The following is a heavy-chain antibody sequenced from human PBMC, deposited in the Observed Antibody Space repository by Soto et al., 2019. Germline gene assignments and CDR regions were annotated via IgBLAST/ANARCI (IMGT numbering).Heavy chain of an antibody. Sequence: ASVKVSCKASGFTFTSSAVQWVRQARGQRLEWVGWIVVGSGNTNYAQKFQERVTITRDMSTSTAYMELSSLRSEDTAVYYCAADSTYYYDRSGGGDYWGQGTLVTVSS. V-gene: IGHV1-58*01. D-gene: IGHD3-22*01. CDR2: IVVGSGNT. CDR3: AADSTYYYDRSGGGDY. J-gene: IGHJ4*02. CDR1: GFTFTSSA.